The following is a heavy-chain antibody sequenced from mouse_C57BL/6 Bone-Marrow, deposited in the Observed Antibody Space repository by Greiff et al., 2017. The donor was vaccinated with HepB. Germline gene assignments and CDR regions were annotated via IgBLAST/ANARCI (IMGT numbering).Heavy chain of an antibody. CDR3: ARHVIDDGYYAWFAY. CDR2: FYPGSGSI. V-gene: IGHV1-62-2*01. J-gene: IGHJ3*01. Sequence: QVQLKESGAELVKPGASVKLSCKASGYTFTEYTIHWVKQRTGQGLEWIGWFYPGSGSIKYNEKFKDKATLTADKSSSTVYMELSRLTSEDSAVYFCARHVIDDGYYAWFAYWGQGTLVTVSA. D-gene: IGHD2-3*01. CDR1: GYTFTEYT.